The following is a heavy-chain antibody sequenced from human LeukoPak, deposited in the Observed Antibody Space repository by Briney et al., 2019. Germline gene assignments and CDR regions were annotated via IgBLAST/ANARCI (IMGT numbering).Heavy chain of an antibody. J-gene: IGHJ6*02. D-gene: IGHD3-22*01. CDR3: ARYLFYYDSSGYPQPPYYYYYGMDV. V-gene: IGHV4-59*01. CDR1: GGSISSYY. CDR2: IYYSGST. Sequence: SETLSLTCTVSGGSISSYYWSWIRQPPGKGQEWIGYIYYSGSTNYNPSLKSRVTISVDTSKNQFSLKLSSVTAADTAVYYCARYLFYYDSSGYPQPPYYYYYGMDVWGQGTTVTVSS.